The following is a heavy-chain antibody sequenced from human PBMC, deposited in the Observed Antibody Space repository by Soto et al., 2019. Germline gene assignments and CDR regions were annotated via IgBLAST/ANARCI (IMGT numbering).Heavy chain of an antibody. J-gene: IGHJ6*02. Sequence: RSLRLSCAASGFTFGDYAMHWVRQAPGKGLEWVSGISWNSGSIGYADSVKGRFTITRDNAKNSLYLQMNSLRAEDTALYYCARDTAMVTASYYYYGMDVWGQGTTVTVSS. CDR3: ARDTAMVTASYYYYGMDV. CDR1: GFTFGDYA. CDR2: ISWNSGSI. D-gene: IGHD5-18*01. V-gene: IGHV3-9*01.